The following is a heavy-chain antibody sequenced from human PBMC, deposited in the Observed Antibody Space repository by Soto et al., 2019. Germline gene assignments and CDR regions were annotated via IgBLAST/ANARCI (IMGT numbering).Heavy chain of an antibody. V-gene: IGHV1-69*01. CDR2: IIPKLGSA. CDR3: AGGGGGYNFGAVY. CDR1: GGGNLRDYR. Sequence: QVQLVQSGAEVKKPGSSVQVSCKASGGGNLRDYRTTWVRQAPGQGLEWMGGIIPKLGSANYAQNFQGRVTITPDESTSTGYMELRSLRSEDTAVYYWAGGGGGYNFGAVYWGQGTPVTVSS. D-gene: IGHD5-12*01. J-gene: IGHJ4*02.